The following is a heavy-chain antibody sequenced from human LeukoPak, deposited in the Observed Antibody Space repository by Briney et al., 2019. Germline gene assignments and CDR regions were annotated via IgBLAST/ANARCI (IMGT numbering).Heavy chain of an antibody. J-gene: IGHJ4*02. CDR3: ARHGHGGNSGDY. CDR2: IGTSSSTI. Sequence: PGGSLRLSCAASGFTFSSYGMNWVRQAPGKCLEWVSYIGTSSSTIYYADSVKGRFTISRDNAKNSLYLQMNSLRDEDTAVYYCARHGHGGNSGDYWDQGTLVTVSS. CDR1: GFTFSSYG. D-gene: IGHD4-23*01. V-gene: IGHV3-48*02.